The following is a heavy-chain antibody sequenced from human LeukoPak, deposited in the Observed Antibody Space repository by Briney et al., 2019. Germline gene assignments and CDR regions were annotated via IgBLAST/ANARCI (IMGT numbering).Heavy chain of an antibody. J-gene: IGHJ6*02. CDR2: ISAYNGNT. V-gene: IGHV1-18*01. Sequence: ASVKVSCKASGYTFTSYGISWVRQAPGQGLEWMGWISAYNGNTNYAQKLQGRVTMTTDTSTSTAYMELRSLRSDDTAVYYCARDYGDPSYYYYGMDVWGQGTTVTVSS. D-gene: IGHD4-17*01. CDR3: ARDYGDPSYYYYGMDV. CDR1: GYTFTSYG.